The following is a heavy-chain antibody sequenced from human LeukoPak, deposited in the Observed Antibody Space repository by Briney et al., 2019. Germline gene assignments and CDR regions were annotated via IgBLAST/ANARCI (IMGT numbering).Heavy chain of an antibody. V-gene: IGHV4-59*01. CDR3: ARDGYESYSSSWSYYYYYMDV. J-gene: IGHJ6*03. D-gene: IGHD6-13*01. Sequence: SETLSLTCTVSGGSISSYYWSWIRQPPGKGLEWIGYIYYSGSTNYNPSLKSRVTISVDTSKNQFSLKLSSVTAADTAVYYCARDGYESYSSSWSYYYYYMDVWGKGTTVTVSS. CDR2: IYYSGST. CDR1: GGSISSYY.